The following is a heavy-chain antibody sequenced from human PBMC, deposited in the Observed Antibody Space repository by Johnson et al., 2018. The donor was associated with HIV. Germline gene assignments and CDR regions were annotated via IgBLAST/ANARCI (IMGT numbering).Heavy chain of an antibody. D-gene: IGHD6-13*01. J-gene: IGHJ3*01. CDR1: GFTFSNYA. V-gene: IGHV3-30-3*01. CDR3: SRPWGASSSPDSFDL. CDR2: ISHDGSNK. Sequence: QVQLVESGGGVVQPGRSLRLSCAASGFTFSNYALHWVRQAPGRGLEWVALISHDGSNKYYSASVKGRFTISRDNSKNTLYLQMNSLRAEDTAVYYCSRPWGASSSPDSFDLWGQGTMVTVSS.